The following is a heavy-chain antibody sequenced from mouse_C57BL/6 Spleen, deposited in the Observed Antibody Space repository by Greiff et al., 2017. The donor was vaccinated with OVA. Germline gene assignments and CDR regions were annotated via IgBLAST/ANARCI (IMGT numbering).Heavy chain of an antibody. CDR3: AIHEDYDDGYYFGD. CDR2: ISSGGSYT. CDR1: GFTFSSYG. D-gene: IGHD2-4*01. V-gene: IGHV5-6*01. Sequence: EVKLMESGGDLVKPGGSLKLSCAASGFTFSSYGMSWVRQTPDKRLEWVATISSGGSYTYYPDSVKGRFTISRDNAKNTLYLQMSSLKSEDTAMYYCAIHEDYDDGYYFGDWGQGTTLTVSS. J-gene: IGHJ2*01.